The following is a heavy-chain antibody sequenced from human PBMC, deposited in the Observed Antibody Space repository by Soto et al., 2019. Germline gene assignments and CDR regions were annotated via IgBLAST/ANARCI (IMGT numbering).Heavy chain of an antibody. V-gene: IGHV1-2*04. CDR3: ARGHSTDCSNGVCSFFYNHEMDV. J-gene: IGHJ6*02. Sequence: GPSVKVSCKASGDSFTDYHIHWVRQAPGQGLEWLGRINPKSGGTSTAQKFQGWVTMTRDRSISTVYMELTRLRSDDTAVYFCARGHSTDCSNGVCSFFYNHEMDVWGQGTTVTVSS. CDR2: INPKSGGT. CDR1: GDSFTDYH. D-gene: IGHD2-8*01.